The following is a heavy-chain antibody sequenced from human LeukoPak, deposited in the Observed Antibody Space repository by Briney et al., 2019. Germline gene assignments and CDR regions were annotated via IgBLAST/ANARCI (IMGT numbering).Heavy chain of an antibody. CDR3: ATGRSGWLLTGFDY. Sequence: ASVKVSCKVSGYSLTELSMHWVRHAPGKGREWMGGFDPEDGETIYAQKFQGRVTMTEDTSTDTAYMELSSLRSEDTAVYYCATGRSGWLLTGFDYWGQGTLVTVSS. D-gene: IGHD3-22*01. V-gene: IGHV1-24*01. CDR1: GYSLTELS. CDR2: FDPEDGET. J-gene: IGHJ4*02.